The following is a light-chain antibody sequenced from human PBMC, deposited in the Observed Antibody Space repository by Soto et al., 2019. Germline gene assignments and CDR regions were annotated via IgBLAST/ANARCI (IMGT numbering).Light chain of an antibody. CDR3: QQYNKWPYT. Sequence: EMVMTQSPATLSVSPGERATLSCRASQSVSSNLAWYQQKPGQAPRLLIYGASTRSTGSPARVSGSGSGAEFTLTISGLQSEDFAVYYCQQYNKWPYTFGQGTNLEIK. CDR1: QSVSSN. V-gene: IGKV3-15*01. J-gene: IGKJ2*01. CDR2: GAS.